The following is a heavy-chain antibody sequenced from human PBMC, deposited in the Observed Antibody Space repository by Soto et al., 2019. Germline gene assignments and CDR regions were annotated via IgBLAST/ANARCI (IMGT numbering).Heavy chain of an antibody. D-gene: IGHD4-17*01. CDR2: IKQDGSET. V-gene: IGHV3-7*05. Sequence: GGSLRLSCAASGFTFSNFWMSWVRQAPGKGLEWVANIKQDGSETYYVDSVKGRFTISRDNAKKSLYLQMNSLRVEDTAVYYCAVGPRRTTFDFWGQGTLVTVSS. CDR3: AVGPRRTTFDF. J-gene: IGHJ4*02. CDR1: GFTFSNFW.